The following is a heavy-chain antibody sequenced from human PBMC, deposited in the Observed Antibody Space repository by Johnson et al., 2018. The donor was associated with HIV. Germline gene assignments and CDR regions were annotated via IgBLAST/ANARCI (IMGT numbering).Heavy chain of an antibody. Sequence: VQLVESGGGVVQPGRSLRLSCAASGFTFSSYAMHWVRQAPGKGLEYVSAISSNGGSTYYANSVKGRFTISRDNSKNTLYLQMGSLRAEDMAVYYCARPAAGGAFDIWGQGTMVTVSS. J-gene: IGHJ3*02. CDR3: ARPAAGGAFDI. CDR2: ISSNGGST. D-gene: IGHD3-10*01. V-gene: IGHV3-64*01. CDR1: GFTFSSYA.